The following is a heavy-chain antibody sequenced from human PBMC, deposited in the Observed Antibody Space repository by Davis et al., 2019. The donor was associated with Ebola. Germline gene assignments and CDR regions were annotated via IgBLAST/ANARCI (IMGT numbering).Heavy chain of an antibody. D-gene: IGHD2-15*01. CDR3: ARVCSGGSCYSGFDY. CDR1: GYTFTSYD. Sequence: ASVKVSCKASGYTFTSYDINWVRQATGQGLEWMGWMNPNSGNTGYAQKFQGRVTMTRNTSISTADMERSSLRSEDTAVYYCARVCSGGSCYSGFDYWGQGTLVTVSS. V-gene: IGHV1-8*01. J-gene: IGHJ4*02. CDR2: MNPNSGNT.